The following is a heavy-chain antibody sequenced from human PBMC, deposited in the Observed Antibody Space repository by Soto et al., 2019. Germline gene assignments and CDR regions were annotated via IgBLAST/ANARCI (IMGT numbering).Heavy chain of an antibody. D-gene: IGHD6-13*01. CDR1: GGSVSSGSYY. V-gene: IGHV4-61*01. J-gene: IGHJ4*02. CDR3: ARDGSSSWYLSYFDY. CDR2: IYYSGST. Sequence: QVQLQESGPGLVKPSETLSLTCTVSGGSVSSGSYYWSWIRQPPGKGLEWIGYIYYSGSTNYNTSLNSRVTISVDTSKNQFSLKLSSVTAADTAVYYCARDGSSSWYLSYFDYWGQGTLVTVSS.